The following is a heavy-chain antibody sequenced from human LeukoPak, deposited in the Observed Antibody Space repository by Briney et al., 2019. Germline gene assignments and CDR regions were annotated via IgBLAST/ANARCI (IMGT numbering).Heavy chain of an antibody. CDR1: GFTFSDYY. Sequence: GGSLRLSCAASGFTFSDYYMSWIRQAPGKGLEWVSYISSSSSYTNYADSVKGRFTISRDNAKNSLYLQMNSLRADDTAVYYCARAYSSGWYGDYWGQGTLVTVSS. J-gene: IGHJ4*02. CDR2: ISSSSSYT. CDR3: ARAYSSGWYGDY. D-gene: IGHD6-19*01. V-gene: IGHV3-11*06.